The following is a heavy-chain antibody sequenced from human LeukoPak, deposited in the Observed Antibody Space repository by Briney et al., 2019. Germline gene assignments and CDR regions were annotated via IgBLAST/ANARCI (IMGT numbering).Heavy chain of an antibody. CDR1: GFTFSSYS. CDR3: ARDLVQGTNYYDSSGYRGPDY. V-gene: IGHV3-21*04. J-gene: IGHJ4*02. D-gene: IGHD3-22*01. Sequence: GGSLRLSCAASGFTFSSYSMNWVRQAPGKGLEWVSSISSSSSYIYYADSVKGRFTISRDNAKNSLYLQMNSLRAEDTAVYYCARDLVQGTNYYDSSGYRGPDYWGQGTLVTVSS. CDR2: ISSSSSYI.